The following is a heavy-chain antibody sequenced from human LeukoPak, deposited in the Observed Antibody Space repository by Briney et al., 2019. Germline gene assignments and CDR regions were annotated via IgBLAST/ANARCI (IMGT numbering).Heavy chain of an antibody. D-gene: IGHD1-7*01. CDR3: GRGGPGITGTENFDY. J-gene: IGHJ4*02. CDR2: IIPIFGTA. Sequence: SVKVSCKASVGTFSSYAISWVRQAPGQGLEWMGGIIPIFGTANYAQKFQGRVTITTDESTSTAYMQLSSLRSEDTGVYYCGRGGPGITGTENFDYWGQGTMVTVSS. CDR1: VGTFSSYA. V-gene: IGHV1-69*05.